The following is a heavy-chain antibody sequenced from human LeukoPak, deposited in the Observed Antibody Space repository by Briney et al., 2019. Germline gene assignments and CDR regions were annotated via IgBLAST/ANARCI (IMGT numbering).Heavy chain of an antibody. CDR2: ITDSGGST. CDR3: ARDDGIALIDY. V-gene: IGHV3-23*01. CDR1: GFTFSNYA. D-gene: IGHD6-13*01. Sequence: GGSLGLSCAASGFTFSNYAMTWVRQTPGKGLEWVSSITDSGGSTYDADSVKGRFTISRDNSKNTLYLQMNSLRAEDTAVYYCARDDGIALIDYWGQGTLVTVSS. J-gene: IGHJ4*02.